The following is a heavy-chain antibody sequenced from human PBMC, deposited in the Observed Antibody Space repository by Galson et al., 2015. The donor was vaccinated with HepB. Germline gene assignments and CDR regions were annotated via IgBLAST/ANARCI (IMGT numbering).Heavy chain of an antibody. V-gene: IGHV1-69*13. CDR3: ARKDNPSRVTTFAGRNYYYYYGMDV. D-gene: IGHD4-17*01. J-gene: IGHJ6*02. CDR1: GGTFSSYA. Sequence: SVKVSCKASGGTFSSYAISWVRQAPGQGLEWMGGIIPIFGTANYAQKFQGRVTITADESTSTAYMELSSLRSEDAAVYYCARKDNPSRVTTFAGRNYYYYYGMDVWGQGTTVTVSS. CDR2: IIPIFGTA.